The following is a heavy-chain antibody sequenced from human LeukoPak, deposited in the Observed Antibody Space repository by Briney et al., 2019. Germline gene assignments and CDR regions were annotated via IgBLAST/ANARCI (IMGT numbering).Heavy chain of an antibody. J-gene: IGHJ6*04. CDR3: ARDLGYCSSTSCYHNYYYYYGMDV. CDR1: GGTFSSYA. D-gene: IGHD2-2*01. Sequence: ASVKVSCKASGGTFSSYAISWVRQAPGQGLEWMGGIIPIFGTAYYAQKFQGRVTITADKSTSTAYMELSSLRSEDTAVYYCARDLGYCSSTSCYHNYYYYYGMDVWGKGTTVTVSS. V-gene: IGHV1-69*06. CDR2: IIPIFGTA.